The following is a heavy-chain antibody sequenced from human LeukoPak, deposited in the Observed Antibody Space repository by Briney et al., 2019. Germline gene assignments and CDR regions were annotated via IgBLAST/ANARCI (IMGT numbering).Heavy chain of an antibody. CDR3: ARAPLSGTYYTDAFDI. CDR1: GGSLSGYH. Sequence: SETLSLTCGVYGGSLSGYHWSWIRQPPGKGLEWIGEIHHSGSTDYNPSLKSRVTISPDKSKNQFSLTLTSVTAADTAVYFCARAPLSGTYYTDAFDIWGQGTMVTVSS. V-gene: IGHV4-34*01. CDR2: IHHSGST. D-gene: IGHD1-26*01. J-gene: IGHJ3*02.